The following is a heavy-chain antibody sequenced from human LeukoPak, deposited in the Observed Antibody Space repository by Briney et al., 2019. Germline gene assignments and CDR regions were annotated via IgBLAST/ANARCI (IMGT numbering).Heavy chain of an antibody. CDR1: GFTFSSYW. CDR2: INQDGSEK. Sequence: GGSLRLSCAASGFTFSSYWMSWVRQAPGKGLEWVANINQDGSEKYYVDSVKGRFTISRDNAKNSLYLQMNSLRAEDTAVYYCARATESAAAGYPNDYWGQGTLVTVSS. D-gene: IGHD6-13*01. V-gene: IGHV3-7*01. CDR3: ARATESAAAGYPNDY. J-gene: IGHJ4*02.